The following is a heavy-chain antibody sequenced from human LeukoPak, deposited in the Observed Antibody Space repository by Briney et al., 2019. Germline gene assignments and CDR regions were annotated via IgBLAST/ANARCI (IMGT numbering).Heavy chain of an antibody. CDR1: GDSINSLDL. J-gene: IGHJ4*02. D-gene: IGHD3-22*01. Sequence: SETLSLTCTVSGDSINSLDLWSWVRQPPGKGLEWIGEMYLSGTTHSNPSVKSRVTISIGKSKNQFFLNLSSVTAADTAVYYCAGLVGRYSSGLYYYYFDYWGQGTLVTVSS. V-gene: IGHV4-4*02. CDR2: MYLSGTT. CDR3: AGLVGRYSSGLYYYYFDY.